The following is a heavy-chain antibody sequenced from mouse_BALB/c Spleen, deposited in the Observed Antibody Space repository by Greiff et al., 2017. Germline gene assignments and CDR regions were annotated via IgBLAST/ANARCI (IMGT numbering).Heavy chain of an antibody. V-gene: IGHV1-80*01. CDR3: ARLYYDYDGLYYFDY. CDR1: GYAFSSYW. J-gene: IGHJ2*01. CDR2: IYPGDGDT. D-gene: IGHD2-4*01. Sequence: VKLMESGAELVRPGSSVKISCKASGYAFSSYWMNWVKQRPGQGLEWIGQIYPGDGDTNYNGKFKGKATLTADKSSSTAYMQLSSLTSEDSAVYFCARLYYDYDGLYYFDYWGQGTTLTVSS.